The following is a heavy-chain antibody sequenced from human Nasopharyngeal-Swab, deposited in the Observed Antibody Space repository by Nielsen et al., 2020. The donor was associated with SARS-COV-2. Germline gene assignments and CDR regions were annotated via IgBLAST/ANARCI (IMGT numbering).Heavy chain of an antibody. Sequence: GESLKISCAASGFTFSSYWMSWVRQAPGKGLEWVANIKQDGSEKYYVDSAKGRFTISRDNAKNSLYLQMNSLRAEDTAVYYCARGGYSGYEYYFDYWGQEPWSPSPQ. D-gene: IGHD5-12*01. CDR1: GFTFSSYW. V-gene: IGHV3-7*04. CDR2: IKQDGSEK. CDR3: ARGGYSGYEYYFDY. J-gene: IGHJ4*01.